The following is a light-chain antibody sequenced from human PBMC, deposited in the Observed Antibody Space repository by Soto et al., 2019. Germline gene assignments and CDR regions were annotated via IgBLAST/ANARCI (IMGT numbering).Light chain of an antibody. V-gene: IGLV2-14*01. J-gene: IGLJ1*01. CDR2: EVR. CDR3: SSYTSISTLV. Sequence: QSVLTQPASVSGSPGQSITISCTGTSSDIGGYNYVSWYQQYPGKAPKVMIYEVRNRPSGVSNRFSGTKSGNTASLTISGLQAEDEADYYCSSYTSISTLVFGTGTKFTVL. CDR1: SSDIGGYNY.